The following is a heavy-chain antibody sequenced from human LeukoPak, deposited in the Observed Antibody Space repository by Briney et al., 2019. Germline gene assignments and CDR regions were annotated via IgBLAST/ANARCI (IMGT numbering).Heavy chain of an antibody. CDR1: GGSISSYY. V-gene: IGHV4-59*01. CDR3: ARVGDPPNYYYYYYYMDV. D-gene: IGHD3-10*01. CDR2: IYYSGST. Sequence: PSETLSLTCTVSGGSISSYYWSWIRQPPGKGLEWIGYIYYSGSTNYNPSLKSRVTISVDTSKNQFSLKLSSVTAADTAVYYCARVGDPPNYYYYYYYMDVWGKGTTVTVSS. J-gene: IGHJ6*03.